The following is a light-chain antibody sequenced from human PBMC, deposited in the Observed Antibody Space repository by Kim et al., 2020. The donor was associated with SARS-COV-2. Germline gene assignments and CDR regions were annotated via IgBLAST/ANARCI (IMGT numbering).Light chain of an antibody. CDR3: GTWDTNLNPYV. J-gene: IGLJ1*01. Sequence: GHRATISCSGSSSNIGNNFISWYQQLPGTAPKLLIYDNNKRPSGIPDRFSGSKSGTSATLGITGLQTGDEADYYCGTWDTNLNPYVFGTGTKVTVL. V-gene: IGLV1-51*01. CDR1: SSNIGNNF. CDR2: DNN.